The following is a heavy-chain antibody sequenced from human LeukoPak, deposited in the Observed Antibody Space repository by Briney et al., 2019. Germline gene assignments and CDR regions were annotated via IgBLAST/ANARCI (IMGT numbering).Heavy chain of an antibody. D-gene: IGHD7-27*01. CDR2: IYYSGST. V-gene: IGHV4-59*01. CDR1: GGSINNYY. Sequence: PSETLSLTCTVSGGSINNYYWSWIRQPPGKGLEWIGYIYYSGSTNYNPSLKSRVTISLDTSRNQFSLKLSSVTAADTAVYYCARGLNWVYFDSWGQGILVTVSS. J-gene: IGHJ4*02. CDR3: ARGLNWVYFDS.